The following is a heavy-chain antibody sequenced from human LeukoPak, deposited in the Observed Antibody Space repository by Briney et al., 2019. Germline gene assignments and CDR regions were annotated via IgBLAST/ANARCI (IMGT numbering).Heavy chain of an antibody. V-gene: IGHV1-18*01. CDR2: ISSYNGNT. CDR1: GYTFNTYG. CDR3: ARIDCSSSSCTYSGRRRLRGGSLDP. Sequence: ASVTVSCKASGYTFNTYGITWVRQAPGHGLEWMGWISSYNGNTSYAAKVQGRITVTKDTSASTAYLELRSLRSDDTAVYYCARIDCSSSSCTYSGRRRLRGGSLDPWGQGTLVTVSS. J-gene: IGHJ5*02. D-gene: IGHD2-2*01.